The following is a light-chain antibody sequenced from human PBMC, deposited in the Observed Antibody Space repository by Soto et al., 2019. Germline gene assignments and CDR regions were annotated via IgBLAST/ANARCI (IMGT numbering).Light chain of an antibody. Sequence: DIQMTQSPSSLSTSVGDRVTITCRASQSITNYLNWYQQKPGRVPKLLIYAASRLQSGVPSRFNGSGSGTDFTLTISSLQTEDFATYYCQQSYITPWTFGQGTKVEIK. J-gene: IGKJ1*01. CDR2: AAS. CDR1: QSITNY. CDR3: QQSYITPWT. V-gene: IGKV1-39*01.